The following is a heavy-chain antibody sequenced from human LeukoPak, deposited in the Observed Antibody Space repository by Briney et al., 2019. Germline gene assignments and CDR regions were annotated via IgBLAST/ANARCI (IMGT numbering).Heavy chain of an antibody. D-gene: IGHD5-18*01. CDR2: IYTSGST. CDR3: ARDGEVDTAMVNYYYGMDV. J-gene: IGHJ6*02. V-gene: IGHV4-4*07. CDR1: GGSISRYY. Sequence: SETLSLTCTVSGGSISRYYWSWIRQPAGKGLEWLGCIYTSGSTNYNPSLKSRVTMSVDTSKNQFPLKLSSVTAADTAVYYCARDGEVDTAMVNYYYGMDVWGQGTTVTVSS.